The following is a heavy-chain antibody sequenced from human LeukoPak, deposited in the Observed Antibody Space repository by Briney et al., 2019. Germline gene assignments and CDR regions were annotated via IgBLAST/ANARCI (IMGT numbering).Heavy chain of an antibody. CDR3: AGTWWGLPTT. J-gene: IGHJ5*02. D-gene: IGHD2-15*01. V-gene: IGHV6-1*01. CDR2: TFYRSRWHF. CDR1: GDSVSSTTLS. Sequence: SQTLSLTCAISGDSVSSTTLSWNWIRQSPSRGLEWLGRTFYRSRWHFEYAPSVASRIRIDPDTSANQFSLHLSSVTPGDTAVYYCAGTWWGLPTTWGQGTLVTVSS.